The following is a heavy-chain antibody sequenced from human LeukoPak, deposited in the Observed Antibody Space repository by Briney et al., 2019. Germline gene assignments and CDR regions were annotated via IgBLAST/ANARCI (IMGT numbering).Heavy chain of an antibody. CDR3: ARDQYLDY. CDR2: IKKDVNEN. CDR1: GFTFSSHW. J-gene: IGHJ4*02. V-gene: IGHV3-7*03. Sequence: QAGGSLRLSCAASGFTFSSHWMTWIRQAPGKGLEWVASIKKDVNENYYVDSVKGRFTISRDNAKNSLYLQMNSLRAEDTAVYYCARDQYLDYRGQGTLVTVSS.